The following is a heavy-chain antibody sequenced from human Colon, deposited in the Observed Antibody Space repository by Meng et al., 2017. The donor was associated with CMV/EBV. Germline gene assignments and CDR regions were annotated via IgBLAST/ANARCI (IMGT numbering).Heavy chain of an antibody. CDR3: ATISGGDFDF. CDR2: LNPNSGDT. J-gene: IGHJ4*02. D-gene: IGHD3-10*01. Sequence: QGQLGQSGAEVKQPGASVKVSCKTSGYTFTGYFMFWVRQAPGQGLEWMGSLNPNSGDTNSAQKFHGRLTMTRDTSIHTAYMELGSLRSDDTAVYYCATISGGDFDFWGQGTLVTVSS. V-gene: IGHV1-2*02. CDR1: GYTFTGYF.